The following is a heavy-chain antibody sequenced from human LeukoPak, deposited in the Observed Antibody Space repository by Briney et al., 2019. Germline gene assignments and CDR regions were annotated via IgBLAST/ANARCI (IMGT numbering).Heavy chain of an antibody. CDR3: ARVGRRWLQLHAFDI. V-gene: IGHV1-2*02. D-gene: IGHD5-12*01. Sequence: ASVKVSCKASGYTFTGYYMHWVRQAPGQGLEWMGWINPNSGGTNYAQKFQGRVTMTRDTSISTAYMELSRLRSDDTAVYYCARVGRRWLQLHAFDIRGQGTMVTVSS. J-gene: IGHJ3*02. CDR1: GYTFTGYY. CDR2: INPNSGGT.